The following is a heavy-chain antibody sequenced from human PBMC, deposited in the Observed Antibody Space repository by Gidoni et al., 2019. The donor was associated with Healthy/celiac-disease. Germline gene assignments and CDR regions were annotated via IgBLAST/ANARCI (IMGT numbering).Heavy chain of an antibody. CDR1: GFTFDDYA. J-gene: IGHJ4*02. Sequence: EVQLVESGGGLVQPGRSLRLSCAASGFTFDDYAMQCVRQAPGKGLECVSGISWNSGTVGYADSVKGRVTISRDNAKNSLYLQMNSLRAEDTALYYCAKDRSYGYFYYFDYWGQGTLVTVSS. D-gene: IGHD5-18*01. CDR2: ISWNSGTV. CDR3: AKDRSYGYFYYFDY. V-gene: IGHV3-9*01.